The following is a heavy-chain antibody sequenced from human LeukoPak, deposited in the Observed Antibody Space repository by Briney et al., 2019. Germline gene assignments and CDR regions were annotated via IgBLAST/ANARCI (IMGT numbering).Heavy chain of an antibody. CDR1: GGSISSSSYY. V-gene: IGHV4-39*07. CDR3: ASVEMATIPGGAFDY. Sequence: PSETLSLTCTVSGGSISSSSYYWGWIRQPPGKGLEWIGSIYYSGSTYYNPSLKSRVTISVDTSKNQFSLKLSSVTAADTAVYYCASVEMATIPGGAFDYWGQGTLVTVSS. D-gene: IGHD5-24*01. CDR2: IYYSGST. J-gene: IGHJ4*02.